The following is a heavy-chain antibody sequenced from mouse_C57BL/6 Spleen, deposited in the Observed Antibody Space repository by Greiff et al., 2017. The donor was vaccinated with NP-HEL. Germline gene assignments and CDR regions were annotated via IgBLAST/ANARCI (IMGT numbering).Heavy chain of an antibody. J-gene: IGHJ4*01. CDR3: TRSTTVVATDYARDY. D-gene: IGHD1-1*01. CDR1: GYTFTDYE. CDR2: IDPETGGT. Sequence: VQLQQSGAELVRPGASVTLSCKASGYTFTDYEMHWVKQTPVHGLEWIGAIDPETGGTAYNQKFKGKAILTADKSSSTAYMELRSLTSEDSAVYYLTRSTTVVATDYARDYWGQRTSVTVSS. V-gene: IGHV1-15*01.